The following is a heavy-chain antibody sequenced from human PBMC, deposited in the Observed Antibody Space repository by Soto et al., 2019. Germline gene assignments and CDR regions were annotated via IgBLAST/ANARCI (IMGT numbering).Heavy chain of an antibody. J-gene: IGHJ3*02. CDR2: INDSGST. Sequence: PSESLSLTCSVYGLTFSGYYLSWIRQPPGKGLEWIGEINDSGSTNYNPSPKRRVTISVGTSKNQFSLKLSSGTAADTAVYYCTRMRLSGWSGSAFDIWGKGT. CDR3: TRMRLSGWSGSAFDI. CDR1: GLTFSGYY. V-gene: IGHV4-34*01. D-gene: IGHD6-19*01.